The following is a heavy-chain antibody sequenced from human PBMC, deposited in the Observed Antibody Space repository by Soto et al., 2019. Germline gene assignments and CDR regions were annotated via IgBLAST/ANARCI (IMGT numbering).Heavy chain of an antibody. V-gene: IGHV3-21*01. CDR2: ISAASSYI. CDR3: ARGSAYKEHLPFLY. CDR1: GFSFSSYS. J-gene: IGHJ4*02. D-gene: IGHD6-25*01. Sequence: GGSLRLSCAASGFSFSSYSRNWVRQAPGKGLEWVASISAASSYITYADSLKGRFTISRDNAKSCLYLQVSSLRAEDTAVYYCARGSAYKEHLPFLYWGQGTLVTVYS.